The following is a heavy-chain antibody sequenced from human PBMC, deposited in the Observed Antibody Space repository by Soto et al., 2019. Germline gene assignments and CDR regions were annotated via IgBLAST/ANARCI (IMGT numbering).Heavy chain of an antibody. CDR1: GYTLTELS. Sequence: ASVKVSCKVSGYTLTELSMHWVRQAPGKGLAWMEGFDPEDGETIYTQKFQGRVTMTEDTSTDTAYMELSSLRSEDTAVYYCAISAAGWNWFDPWGQGTLVTVSS. D-gene: IGHD6-13*01. CDR2: FDPEDGET. J-gene: IGHJ5*02. CDR3: AISAAGWNWFDP. V-gene: IGHV1-24*01.